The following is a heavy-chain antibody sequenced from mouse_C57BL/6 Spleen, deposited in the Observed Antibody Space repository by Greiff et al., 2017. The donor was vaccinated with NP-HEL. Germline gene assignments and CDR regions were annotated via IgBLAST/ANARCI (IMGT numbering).Heavy chain of an antibody. CDR1: GYTFTEYT. J-gene: IGHJ2*01. V-gene: IGHV1-62-2*01. CDR3: ARHDDYYYGSIYFDY. Sequence: QVHVKQSGAELVKPGASVKLSCKASGYTFTEYTIHWVKQRSGQGLEWIGWFYPGSGSIKYNEKFKDKATLTADKSSSTVYMELSRLTSEDSAVYFCARHDDYYYGSIYFDYWGQGTTLTVSS. CDR2: FYPGSGSI. D-gene: IGHD1-1*01.